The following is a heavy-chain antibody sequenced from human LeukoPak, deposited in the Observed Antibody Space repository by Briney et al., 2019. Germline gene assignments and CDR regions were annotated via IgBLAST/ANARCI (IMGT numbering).Heavy chain of an antibody. Sequence: GGSLRLSCAASGFTFSSYGMHWVRQAPGKGLEWVAVISYDGSNKYYADSVKGRFTISRDNSKNTLYLQMNSLRAEDTAVYYCAKDPRALIVGATLVDYWGQGTLVTVSS. CDR3: AKDPRALIVGATLVDY. CDR2: ISYDGSNK. V-gene: IGHV3-30*18. J-gene: IGHJ4*02. CDR1: GFTFSSYG. D-gene: IGHD1-26*01.